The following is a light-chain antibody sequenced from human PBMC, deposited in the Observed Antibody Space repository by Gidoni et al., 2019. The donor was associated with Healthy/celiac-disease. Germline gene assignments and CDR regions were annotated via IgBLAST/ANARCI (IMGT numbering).Light chain of an antibody. V-gene: IGKV1-39*01. CDR1: QSISSY. J-gene: IGKJ2*04. Sequence: DIQMTQSPSSLSASVGDRVTITCRASQSISSYLNWYQQTPGKAPKLLIYAASSLQSGVPSRFSGSGSGTDFTLTISSLQPEDFATYYCQQSYSTPSSLGQGTKLDIK. CDR3: QQSYSTPSS. CDR2: AAS.